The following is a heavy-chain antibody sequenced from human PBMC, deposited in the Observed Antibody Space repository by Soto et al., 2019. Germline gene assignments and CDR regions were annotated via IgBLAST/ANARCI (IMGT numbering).Heavy chain of an antibody. CDR3: ARTKYDSSGYYYYYYYYYGMDV. V-gene: IGHV1-69*13. CDR1: GGTFSSYA. CDR2: IIPIFGTA. D-gene: IGHD3-22*01. Sequence: SVKVSCKASGGTFSSYAISWVRQAPGQGLEWMGGIIPIFGTANYAQKFQGRVTITADESTSTAYMELSSLRSEDTAVYYCARTKYDSSGYYYYYYYYYGMDVWGQGTTVTVSS. J-gene: IGHJ6*02.